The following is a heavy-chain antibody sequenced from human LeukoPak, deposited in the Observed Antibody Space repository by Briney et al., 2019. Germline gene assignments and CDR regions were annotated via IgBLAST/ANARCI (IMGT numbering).Heavy chain of an antibody. D-gene: IGHD6-13*01. CDR3: ATSSWYRLAY. J-gene: IGHJ4*02. CDR2: SRNKADSYTA. V-gene: IGHV3-72*01. Sequence: PAGGSLRLSCAASGFTFSDSFMSWVRQAPGKGLEWVGRSRNKADSYTAEYAASVKGRFTISRDESKNSLYLRNSSLETEDAAVYYCATSSWYRLAYWGQGSLVTVSS. CDR1: GFTFSDSF.